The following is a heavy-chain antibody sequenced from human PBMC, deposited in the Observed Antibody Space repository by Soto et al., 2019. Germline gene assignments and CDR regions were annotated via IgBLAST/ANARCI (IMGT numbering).Heavy chain of an antibody. Sequence: QVQLQESGPGLVKPSQTLSLTCTVSGGSISSAGYYWTWIRQHPGKGLEWIGYIYYSGTTYYKPSLKSRVTISLDTSKNHFSLKLTSVTAADTAFYYCASAPSEYYFEYWGQGTLVTVSS. CDR3: ASAPSEYYFEY. CDR1: GGSISSAGYY. V-gene: IGHV4-31*03. CDR2: IYYSGTT. J-gene: IGHJ4*02. D-gene: IGHD3-10*01.